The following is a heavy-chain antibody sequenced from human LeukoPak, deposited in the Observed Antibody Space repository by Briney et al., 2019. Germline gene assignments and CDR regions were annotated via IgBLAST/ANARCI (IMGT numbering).Heavy chain of an antibody. J-gene: IGHJ4*02. CDR2: IYPGDSDT. D-gene: IGHD3-3*01. Sequence: GESLMISCKGSGYTFSSYWIGWVRQMPGKGLGWMGIIYPGDSDTRYSPTSQGQVTISVDTSIGTAYLHRSSLKASDTAIYYCARQNDFRLDYWGQGTLVTVSS. V-gene: IGHV5-51*01. CDR3: ARQNDFRLDY. CDR1: GYTFSSYW.